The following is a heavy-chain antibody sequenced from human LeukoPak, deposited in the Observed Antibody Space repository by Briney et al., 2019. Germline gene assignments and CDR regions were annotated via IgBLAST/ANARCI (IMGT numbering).Heavy chain of an antibody. J-gene: IGHJ4*02. D-gene: IGHD3-22*01. CDR3: ARAAISKDGSGYFY. V-gene: IGHV1-18*01. CDR2: ISTYNGNT. CDR1: GYTFTSYG. Sequence: ASVKVSCKASGYTFTSYGISWVRQAPGQGLEWMGWISTYNGNTNYAQKLQGRVTMTTDTSTSTAYMGLRSLRSDDTAVYYCARAAISKDGSGYFYWGQGTLVTVSS.